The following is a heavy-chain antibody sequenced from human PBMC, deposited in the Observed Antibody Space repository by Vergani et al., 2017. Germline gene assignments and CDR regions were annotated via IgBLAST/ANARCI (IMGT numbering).Heavy chain of an antibody. CDR1: GFTFNQYG. V-gene: IGHV3-33*01. CDR2: TWYDGNNK. CDR3: SRDLRLLYKRFDP. Sequence: QVQLVESGGGVVQPGRSLRLSCAASGFTFNQYGMHWVRQAPGKGLEWVAVTWYDGNNKQYADSVKGRFTIYRDNSKSPKYLQMDSLRDEDTGGYYCSRDLRLLYKRFDPWGQGTLVTVSS. J-gene: IGHJ5*02. D-gene: IGHD5-12*01.